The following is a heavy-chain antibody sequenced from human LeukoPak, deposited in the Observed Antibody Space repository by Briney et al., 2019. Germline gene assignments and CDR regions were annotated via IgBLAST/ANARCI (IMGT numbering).Heavy chain of an antibody. D-gene: IGHD2-8*01. J-gene: IGHJ4*01. Sequence: GGSLRLSCEASGLTFSSFALTWVRQTPGRGLEWVASVSGGGDGSHYADSVKGRFTISRDNSKNTIYLQMNSLRAEDTAMYFCGSDPNGNYVGALGFWGRGTLVTVSS. CDR2: VSGGGDGS. V-gene: IGHV3-23*01. CDR3: GSDPNGNYVGALGF. CDR1: GLTFSSFA.